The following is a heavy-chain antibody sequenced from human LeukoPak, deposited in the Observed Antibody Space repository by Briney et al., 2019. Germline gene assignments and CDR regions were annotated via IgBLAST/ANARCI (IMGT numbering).Heavy chain of an antibody. V-gene: IGHV4-59*12. D-gene: IGHD2-15*01. CDR3: AARLDYCSGGSCYSLFDY. Sequence: SETLSLTCTVSGGSISSYYWSWIRQPPGKGLEWIGYIYYSGSTNYNPSLKSRVTISVDTSKNQFSLKLSSVTAADTAVYYCAARLDYCSGGSCYSLFDYWGQGTLVTVSS. CDR2: IYYSGST. J-gene: IGHJ4*02. CDR1: GGSISSYY.